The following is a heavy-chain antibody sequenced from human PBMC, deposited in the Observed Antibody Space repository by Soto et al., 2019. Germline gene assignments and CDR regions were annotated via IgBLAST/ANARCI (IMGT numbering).Heavy chain of an antibody. Sequence: EVQLVESGGGLVQPGGSLRLSCAASGFTFSNAWMNWVRQAPGKGLEWVGRIKSKTDGGTTDYAAPVKGRFTISRDDSKNTLYLQMNSLKTEDTAVYYCTTAVYYGSGSYQLDLYYYYGMDVWGQGTTVTVSS. CDR1: GFTFSNAW. CDR2: IKSKTDGGTT. V-gene: IGHV3-15*07. J-gene: IGHJ6*02. CDR3: TTAVYYGSGSYQLDLYYYYGMDV. D-gene: IGHD3-10*01.